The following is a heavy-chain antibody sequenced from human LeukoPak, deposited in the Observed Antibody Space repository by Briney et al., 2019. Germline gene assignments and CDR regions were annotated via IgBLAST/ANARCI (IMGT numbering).Heavy chain of an antibody. Sequence: PGGSLRLSCAASGFTFSSYWMSWVRQAPGKGLEWVANIKQDGSEKYYVVSVKGRFTISRDNAKNSLYLQMNSLRAEDTAVYYCARDQELGYYGSGSYYPYYYYYGMDVWGQGTTVTVSS. CDR3: ARDQELGYYGSGSYYPYYYYYGMDV. CDR1: GFTFSSYW. CDR2: IKQDGSEK. D-gene: IGHD3-10*01. V-gene: IGHV3-7*01. J-gene: IGHJ6*02.